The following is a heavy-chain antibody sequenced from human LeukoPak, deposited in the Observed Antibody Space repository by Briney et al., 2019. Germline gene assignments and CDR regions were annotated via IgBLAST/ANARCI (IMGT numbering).Heavy chain of an antibody. V-gene: IGHV3-33*01. Sequence: GGSLRLSCAASGFTFSSYGMHWVRQAPDKGLEWVAVIWYDGSNINYADSVKGRFTISRDNSKKTLFLQMNNLRAEDTAVYYCAREGDLHGYFDFWGQGTLVTVSS. J-gene: IGHJ4*02. CDR1: GFTFSSYG. D-gene: IGHD3-16*01. CDR3: AREGDLHGYFDF. CDR2: IWYDGSNI.